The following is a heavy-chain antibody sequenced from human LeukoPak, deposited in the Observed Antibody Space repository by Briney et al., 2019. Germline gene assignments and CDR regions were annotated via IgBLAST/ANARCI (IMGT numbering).Heavy chain of an antibody. J-gene: IGHJ4*02. CDR1: GLTFNDYW. CDR3: ARVGPATTRDS. D-gene: IGHD1-14*01. CDR2: ISTDGSMT. V-gene: IGHV3-74*01. Sequence: GRSLRLSCAVSGLTFNDYWMHWVRQTPGKGLVWVSRISTDGSMTSYADSVKGRFTISRDNAKNTLFLQMHSLRAQHTAVYYCARVGPATTRDSWGQGTLVTVSS.